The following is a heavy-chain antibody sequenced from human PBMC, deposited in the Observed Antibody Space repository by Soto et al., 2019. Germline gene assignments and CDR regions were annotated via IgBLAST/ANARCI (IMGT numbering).Heavy chain of an antibody. J-gene: IGHJ4*02. CDR1: GYSFTSHA. CDR2: INAGNGNT. D-gene: IGHD2-15*01. CDR3: LGYCSGGSCYSRGY. Sequence: QVQLVQSGAEVKKPGASVKVSCKASGYSFTSHAMHWVRQAPGQRLELMGWINAGNGNTKYSQKFQGRVTITSDTSASTAYMELSSLRSEDTAVYYCLGYCSGGSCYSRGYWGQGTLVTVSS. V-gene: IGHV1-3*01.